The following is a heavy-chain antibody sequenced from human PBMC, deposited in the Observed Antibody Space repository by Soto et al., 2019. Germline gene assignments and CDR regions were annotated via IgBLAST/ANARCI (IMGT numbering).Heavy chain of an antibody. V-gene: IGHV4-31*02. CDR1: SGAISSGPCY. CDR2: IYSRGNT. D-gene: IGHD3-22*01. CDR3: ACFRRGGYFVHEY. Sequence: PLSLAWIVTSGAISSGPCYWTWIRQHPGKGLEWIGYIYSRGNTYYTPSLKSRVDIAVDTSKNQFSLRVSSVTAADTAVYYCACFRRGGYFVHEY. J-gene: IGHJ1*01.